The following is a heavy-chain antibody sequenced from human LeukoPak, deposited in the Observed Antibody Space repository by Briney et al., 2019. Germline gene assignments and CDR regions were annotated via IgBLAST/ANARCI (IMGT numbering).Heavy chain of an antibody. J-gene: IGHJ4*02. Sequence: SETLSLTCTVSGGSISSSSYYWGWIRQPPGKGLEWIGSIYYSGSTYYNPSLKSRVTISVDTSKNQFSLKLSSVTAADTAVYYCARSAAGAYFDYWGQGTLVTVSS. CDR2: IYYSGST. CDR3: ARSAAGAYFDY. V-gene: IGHV4-39*01. CDR1: GGSISSSSYY. D-gene: IGHD6-13*01.